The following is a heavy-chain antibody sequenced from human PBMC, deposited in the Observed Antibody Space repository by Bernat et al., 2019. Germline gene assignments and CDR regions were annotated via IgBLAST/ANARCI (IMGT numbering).Heavy chain of an antibody. J-gene: IGHJ4*02. Sequence: EVQLVESGGGFVQPGGSLRLSCAASGFTFNNYWMHWVRHAPGKGLVWVSRIDYDGTTAHYADSVKGRFTISRDNAKKTVYLQMNSLRAEDTAVYYCARDSAGLDYWGQGTPVTVSS. CDR1: GFTFNNYW. V-gene: IGHV3-74*01. CDR3: ARDSAGLDY. D-gene: IGHD3-10*01. CDR2: IDYDGTTA.